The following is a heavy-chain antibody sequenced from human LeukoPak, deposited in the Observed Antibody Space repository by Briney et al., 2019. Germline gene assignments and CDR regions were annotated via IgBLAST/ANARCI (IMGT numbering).Heavy chain of an antibody. CDR2: INDSGRS. D-gene: IGHD1-14*01. CDR3: TGHRKGFYYGVGV. Sequence: SETLSLTCGVFGGSFSDYHWSWIRQFPGQGLEWIGEINDSGRSNCNPSLKSRVTISVDTSKNQFSLKLTSVTAAGTAVYYCTGHRKGFYYGVGVWGQGTTVIVS. CDR1: GGSFSDYH. J-gene: IGHJ6*02. V-gene: IGHV4-34*01.